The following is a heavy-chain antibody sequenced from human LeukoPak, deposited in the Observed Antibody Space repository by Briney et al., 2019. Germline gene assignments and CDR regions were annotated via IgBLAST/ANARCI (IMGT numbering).Heavy chain of an antibody. CDR2: INPNSGGT. CDR1: GGTFDTYA. V-gene: IGHV1-2*04. D-gene: IGHD2-15*01. Sequence: ASVKVSCKASGGTFDTYALSWVRQAPGQGLEWMGWINPNSGGTNYAQKFQGWVTMTRDTSISTAYMELSRLRSDDTAVYYCARGKIVANGGPSLYGMDVWGQGTTVTVSS. CDR3: ARGKIVANGGPSLYGMDV. J-gene: IGHJ6*02.